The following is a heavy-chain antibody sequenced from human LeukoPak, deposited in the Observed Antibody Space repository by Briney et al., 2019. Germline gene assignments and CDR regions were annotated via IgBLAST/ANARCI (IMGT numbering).Heavy chain of an antibody. CDR2: IYYSGST. CDR3: ARGSGWLTDS. Sequence: SETLSLTCTVSSGSINNYYWSWIRQPPGKGLEWIGFIYYSGSTKYNPSLKSRVTISVDTSKNQFPLKLSSVTAADTAVYYCARGSGWLTDSWGQGTLVTVSS. J-gene: IGHJ5*01. V-gene: IGHV4-59*01. CDR1: SGSINNYY. D-gene: IGHD6-19*01.